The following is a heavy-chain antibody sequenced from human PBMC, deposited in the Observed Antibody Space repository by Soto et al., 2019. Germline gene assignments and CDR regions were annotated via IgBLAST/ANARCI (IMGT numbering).Heavy chain of an antibody. D-gene: IGHD2-2*01. Sequence: QVQLQESGPGLVKPSQTLSLTCTVSGGSISSGGYYWSWIRQHPGKGLEWIGYIYYSGSTYYNPSLNSRVXXXFXXSKNQFSLKLSSVTAADTAVYCCARSRPSANYFDYWGQGTLVTVSS. CDR1: GGSISSGGYY. V-gene: IGHV4-31*03. CDR2: IYYSGST. CDR3: ARSRPSANYFDY. J-gene: IGHJ4*02.